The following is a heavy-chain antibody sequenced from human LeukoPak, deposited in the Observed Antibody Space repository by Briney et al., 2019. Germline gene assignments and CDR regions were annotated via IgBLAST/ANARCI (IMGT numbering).Heavy chain of an antibody. V-gene: IGHV1-69*05. CDR3: ARDRECCSGGSCYLEWYFDL. D-gene: IGHD2-15*01. J-gene: IGHJ2*01. CDR2: IIPIFGTA. CDR1: GGTFSSYA. Sequence: SVKVSCEASGGTFSSYAISWVRQAPGQGLEWMGRIIPIFGTANYAQKFQGRVTIATDESTSTAYMELSSLRSEDTAVYYCARDRECCSGGSCYLEWYFDLWGRGTLVTVSS.